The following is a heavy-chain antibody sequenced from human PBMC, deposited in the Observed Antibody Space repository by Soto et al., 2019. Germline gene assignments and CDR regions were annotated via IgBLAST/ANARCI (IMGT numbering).Heavy chain of an antibody. V-gene: IGHV1-18*01. CDR2: INPYNGNT. CDR1: GYTFNTYG. J-gene: IGHJ4*02. Sequence: PSVKVSCKASGYTFNTYGITWVRQAPGQGLEWMGWINPYNGNTKFAQKLQDRVTMTTATSTSTAYMELASLRSDDTAVYYCARGCIAVTTHLCYWGQGTLVTVS. CDR3: ARGCIAVTTHLCY. D-gene: IGHD4-17*01.